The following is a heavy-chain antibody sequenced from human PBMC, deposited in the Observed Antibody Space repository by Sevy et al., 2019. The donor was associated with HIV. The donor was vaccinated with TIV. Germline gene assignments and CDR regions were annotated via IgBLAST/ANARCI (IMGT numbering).Heavy chain of an antibody. CDR3: AREGGIRYDSSGYNLGNYYYGMDV. J-gene: IGHJ6*02. V-gene: IGHV1-2*02. Sequence: ASVKVSCKASGYTFTGYYMHWVRQAPGQGLEWMGWINPNSGGTNYAQKFQGRVTMTRDTSISTAYMGLSGLRSDDTAVYYCAREGGIRYDSSGYNLGNYYYGMDVWGQGTTVTVSS. CDR1: GYTFTGYY. D-gene: IGHD3-22*01. CDR2: INPNSGGT.